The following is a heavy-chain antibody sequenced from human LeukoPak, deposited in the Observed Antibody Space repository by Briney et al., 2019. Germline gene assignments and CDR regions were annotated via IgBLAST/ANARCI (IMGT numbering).Heavy chain of an antibody. J-gene: IGHJ6*02. CDR3: ARGSRTRHYGMDV. D-gene: IGHD1-14*01. Sequence: PGGSLRLSCAASGFTFSSYGMHWVRQAPGKGLEWVAVIWYDGSNKYYADSVKGRFTISRDNSKNTLYLQMNSLRAEDTAVYYCARGSRTRHYGMDVWGQGTTVTVSS. CDR2: IWYDGSNK. CDR1: GFTFSSYG. V-gene: IGHV3-33*01.